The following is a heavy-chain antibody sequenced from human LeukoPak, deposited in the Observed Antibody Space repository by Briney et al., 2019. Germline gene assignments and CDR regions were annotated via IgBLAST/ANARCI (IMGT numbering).Heavy chain of an antibody. CDR3: ASYDSSGYYSSFDY. D-gene: IGHD3-22*01. CDR2: INPNSGGT. Sequence: ASVKVSCKASGYTFTSYAMHWVRQAPGQGLEWMGWINPNSGGTNYAQKFQGRVTMTRDTSISTAYMELSRLRSDDTAVYYCASYDSSGYYSSFDYWGQGTLVTVSS. J-gene: IGHJ4*02. CDR1: GYTFTSYA. V-gene: IGHV1-2*02.